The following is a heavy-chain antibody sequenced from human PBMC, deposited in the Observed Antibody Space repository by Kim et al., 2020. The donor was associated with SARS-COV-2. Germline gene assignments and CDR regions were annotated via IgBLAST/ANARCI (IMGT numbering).Heavy chain of an antibody. J-gene: IGHJ6*02. CDR2: IYYSGST. CDR1: GGSISSGDYY. Sequence: SETLSLTCTVSGGSISSGDYYWSWIRQPPGKGLEWIGYIYYSGSTYYNPSLKSRVTISVDTSKNQFSLKLSSVTAADTAVYYCVRFVVVPAPYYYYGMDVWGQGTTVTVSS. D-gene: IGHD2-2*01. CDR3: VRFVVVPAPYYYYGMDV. V-gene: IGHV4-30-4*01.